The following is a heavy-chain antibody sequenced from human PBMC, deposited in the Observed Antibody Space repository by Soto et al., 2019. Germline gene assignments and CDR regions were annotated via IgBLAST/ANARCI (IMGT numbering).Heavy chain of an antibody. V-gene: IGHV3-53*01. J-gene: IGHJ4*02. Sequence: GGSLRLSCAASGFTVSSNYMSWVRQAPGKGLEWVSVIYSGGSTYYADSVKGRFTISRDNSKNTLYLQMNSLRAEDTAVYYCARGRALGYCSGGSCYYFDYWGQGTLVTVSS. CDR2: IYSGGST. CDR1: GFTVSSNY. D-gene: IGHD2-15*01. CDR3: ARGRALGYCSGGSCYYFDY.